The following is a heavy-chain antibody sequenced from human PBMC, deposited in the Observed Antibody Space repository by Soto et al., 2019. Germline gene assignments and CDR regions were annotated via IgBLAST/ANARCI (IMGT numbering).Heavy chain of an antibody. CDR1: GGSISSYY. J-gene: IGHJ4*02. Sequence: SETLSLTCTVSGGSISSYYWSWIRQPPGKGLEWIGYIYYSGSTNYNPSLKSRVTISVDTSKNQFSLKLSSVTAADTAVYYCARSKLELIDYWGQGTLVTVSS. V-gene: IGHV4-59*01. CDR3: ARSKLELIDY. CDR2: IYYSGST. D-gene: IGHD1-7*01.